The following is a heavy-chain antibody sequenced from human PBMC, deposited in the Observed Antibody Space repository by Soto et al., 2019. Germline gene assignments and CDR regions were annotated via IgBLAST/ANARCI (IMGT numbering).Heavy chain of an antibody. V-gene: IGHV4-4*02. D-gene: IGHD6-19*01. Sequence: TSETLSLTCDVSGVSISSGNWWSWVRQPPGKGLEWIAEVYNDGSANYHPSLESRVTISVDTSKNQFSLKLSSVTAADTAVYYCARDRTPRGWFGDGYYYYGMDVWGQGTTVTVSS. J-gene: IGHJ6*02. CDR2: VYNDGSA. CDR1: GVSISSGNW. CDR3: ARDRTPRGWFGDGYYYYGMDV.